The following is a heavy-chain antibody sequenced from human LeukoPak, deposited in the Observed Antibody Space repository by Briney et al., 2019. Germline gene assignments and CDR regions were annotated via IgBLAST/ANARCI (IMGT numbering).Heavy chain of an antibody. CDR2: MSGSGGHM. CDR1: GFTFSRNS. Sequence: GGSLRLSCAASGFTFSRNSMTWVRQAPGKGLEWVSAMSGSGGHMYYTDSVKGRFTISRDNSKNTLYLQMNSLRAEDTAVYYCAKVVDYYDSLDYFDYWGQGTLVTVSS. V-gene: IGHV3-23*01. D-gene: IGHD3-22*01. J-gene: IGHJ4*02. CDR3: AKVVDYYDSLDYFDY.